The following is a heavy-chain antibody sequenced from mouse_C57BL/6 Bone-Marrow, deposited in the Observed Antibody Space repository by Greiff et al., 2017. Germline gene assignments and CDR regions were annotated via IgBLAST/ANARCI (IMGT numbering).Heavy chain of an antibody. D-gene: IGHD2-4*01. Sequence: VQRVESGAELAKPGASVKLSCKASGYTFTSYWMHWVKQRPGQGLEWIGYINPSSGYTKSNQKFKDKATLTADKSSSTAYMQLSSLTYEDSAVYYCARDDYDEWFAYWGQGTLVTVSA. V-gene: IGHV1-7*01. J-gene: IGHJ3*01. CDR1: GYTFTSYW. CDR3: ARDDYDEWFAY. CDR2: INPSSGYT.